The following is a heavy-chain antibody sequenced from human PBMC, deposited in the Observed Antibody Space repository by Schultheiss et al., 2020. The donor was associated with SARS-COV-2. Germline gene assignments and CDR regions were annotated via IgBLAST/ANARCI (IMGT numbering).Heavy chain of an antibody. D-gene: IGHD3-9*01. CDR2: IGVGSRVI. CDR3: SSHPSSDWFRF. Sequence: GGSLRLSCAASGFTFSSYAMHWVRQAPGKGLEWLSYIGVGSRVIYYADSVKGRFTVSRDNAKNSLFLQMNSLRDDDTAVYYCSSHPSSDWFRFWGQGTLVTVSS. CDR1: GFTFSSYA. J-gene: IGHJ4*02. V-gene: IGHV3-48*02.